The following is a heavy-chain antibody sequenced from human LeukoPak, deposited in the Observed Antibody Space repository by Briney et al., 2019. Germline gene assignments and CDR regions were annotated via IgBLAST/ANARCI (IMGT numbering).Heavy chain of an antibody. J-gene: IGHJ4*02. CDR1: GFTFSSYG. CDR3: AKADASLWFGELSSPFDY. V-gene: IGHV3-30*18. Sequence: PGRSLRLSCAASGFTFSSYGMHWVRQAPGKGLEWVAVISYDGSNKYYADSVKGRFTISRDNSKNTLYLQMNSLRAEDTAVYYCAKADASLWFGELSSPFDYWGQGTLVTVSS. D-gene: IGHD3-10*01. CDR2: ISYDGSNK.